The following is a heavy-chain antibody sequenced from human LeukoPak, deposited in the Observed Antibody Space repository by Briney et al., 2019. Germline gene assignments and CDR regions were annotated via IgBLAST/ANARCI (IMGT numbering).Heavy chain of an antibody. Sequence: GASVKVSCKASGYTFTSYGISWVRQAPGQGLEWMGWISAYNGNTNYAQKFQGRVTITADESTSTAYMELSSLRSEDTAVYYCARVVPAAIGFDPWGQGTLVTVSS. CDR1: GYTFTSYG. CDR3: ARVVPAAIGFDP. V-gene: IGHV1-18*01. CDR2: ISAYNGNT. J-gene: IGHJ5*02. D-gene: IGHD2-2*01.